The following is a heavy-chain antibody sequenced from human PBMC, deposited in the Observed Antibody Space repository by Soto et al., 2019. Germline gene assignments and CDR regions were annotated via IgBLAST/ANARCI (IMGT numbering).Heavy chain of an antibody. CDR1: GFSLTNVW. V-gene: IGHV3-15*07. CDR2: IKSKADGGTT. Sequence: EVQLVESGGGLVQPGGSLRLSCAVSGFSLTNVWMNWVRQAPGKGLEWVGRIKSKADGGTTDYAAPVKGRFIISRDESKNTLYLEMNSLKIEDTAVYYCSHGYEQYFESWGQGTLVTVSS. CDR3: SHGYEQYFES. J-gene: IGHJ4*02. D-gene: IGHD5-18*01.